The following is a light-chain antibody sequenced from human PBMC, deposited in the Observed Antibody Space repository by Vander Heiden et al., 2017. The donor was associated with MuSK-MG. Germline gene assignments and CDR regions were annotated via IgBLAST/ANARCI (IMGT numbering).Light chain of an antibody. CDR1: QSISTY. J-gene: IGKJ2*01. Sequence: IHMSQSPSSLSTAVGDRVTITCRASQSISTYLNWYQQKPGRAPKLLIYAASTLQSGVPSRFSGSGSGADFTLAINSLQPEDFATYFCQQSDSTPHTFGPGTKLEI. CDR2: AAS. V-gene: IGKV1-39*01. CDR3: QQSDSTPHT.